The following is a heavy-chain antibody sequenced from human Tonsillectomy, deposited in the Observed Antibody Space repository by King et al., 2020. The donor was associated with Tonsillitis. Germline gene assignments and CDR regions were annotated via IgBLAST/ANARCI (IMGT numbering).Heavy chain of an antibody. V-gene: IGHV5-10-1*01. CDR3: ASPLTDLWSDYYCYGMDV. CDR2: IDPSDSYT. D-gene: IGHD3-3*01. J-gene: IGHJ6*02. Sequence: SWVRQMPEKGLEWMGRIDPSDSYTNYSPSFQGHVTISADKSISTAYLQLSSLKASDAAMYYCASPLTDLWSDYYCYGMDVWGQGNTVTVYS.